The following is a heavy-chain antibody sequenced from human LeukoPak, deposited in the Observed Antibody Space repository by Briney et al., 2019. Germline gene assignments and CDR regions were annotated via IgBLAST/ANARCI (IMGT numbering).Heavy chain of an antibody. J-gene: IGHJ4*02. CDR3: AKDIASQSAAGTDY. CDR1: GFTFDDYA. CDR2: ISWDGGST. V-gene: IGHV3-43D*03. Sequence: GGSLRLSCAASGFTFDDYAMHWVRQAPGKGLEWVSLISWDGGSTYYADSVKGRFTISRDNSKNSLYLQMNSLGAEDTALYYCAKDIASQSAAGTDYWGQGTLVTVSS. D-gene: IGHD6-13*01.